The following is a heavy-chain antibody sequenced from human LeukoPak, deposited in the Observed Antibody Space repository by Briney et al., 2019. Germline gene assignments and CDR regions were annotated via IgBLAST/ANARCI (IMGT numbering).Heavy chain of an antibody. V-gene: IGHV1-2*06. Sequence: GSSVKVSCKASGGTFSSYAISWVRQAPGQGLEWMGRINPNSGGTNYAQKFQGRVTMTRDTSISTAYMELSRLRSDDTAVYYCARDLDGYCSGGSCRYWGQGTLVTVSS. CDR2: INPNSGGT. CDR3: ARDLDGYCSGGSCRY. D-gene: IGHD2-15*01. J-gene: IGHJ4*02. CDR1: GGTFSSYA.